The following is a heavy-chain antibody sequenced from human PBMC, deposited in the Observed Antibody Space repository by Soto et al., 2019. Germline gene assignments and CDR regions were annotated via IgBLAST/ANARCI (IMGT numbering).Heavy chain of an antibody. CDR1: GYTFTIYW. CDR2: IYPSDSDT. V-gene: IGHV5-51*01. J-gene: IGHJ4*02. CDR3: ARPANTVADHFDL. Sequence: PGESLKISCEVSGYTFTIYWIGWVRQKPGKGLEWMGIIYPSDSDTRYSPSFQGQVTISADKSLNTAYLQWNSLKASDTAVYYCARPANTVADHFDLWGQGTPVTV. D-gene: IGHD4-17*01.